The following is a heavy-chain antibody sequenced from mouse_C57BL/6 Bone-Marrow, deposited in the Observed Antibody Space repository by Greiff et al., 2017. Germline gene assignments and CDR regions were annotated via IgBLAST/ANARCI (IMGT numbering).Heavy chain of an antibody. V-gene: IGHV5-4*01. CDR1: GFTFSSYA. Sequence: EVHLVESGGGLVKPGGSLKLSCAASGFTFSSYAMSWVRQTPEKRLEWVATISDGGSYTYYPDNVKGRFTISRDNAKNNLYLQMSHLKSEDTAMYYCARAPDFYYVDYWGQGTTLTVSS. J-gene: IGHJ2*01. CDR3: ARAPDFYYVDY. CDR2: ISDGGSYT.